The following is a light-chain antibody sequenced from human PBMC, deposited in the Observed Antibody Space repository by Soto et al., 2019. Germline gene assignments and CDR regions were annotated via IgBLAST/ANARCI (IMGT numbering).Light chain of an antibody. CDR1: QSVSGW. CDR3: QHYNSYSEA. V-gene: IGKV1-5*03. Sequence: DIQMTQSPSTLSASVGDTVTVTCRASQSVSGWLAWYQQKPGKAPKLLIYKASTLKSGVPSRFSGSGSGTEFTPTISSLQPDDFATYYCQHYNSYSEAFGQGTKVDI. CDR2: KAS. J-gene: IGKJ1*01.